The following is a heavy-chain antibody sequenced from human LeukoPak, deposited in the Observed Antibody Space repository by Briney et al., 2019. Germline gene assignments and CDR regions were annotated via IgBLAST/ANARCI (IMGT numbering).Heavy chain of an antibody. CDR3: ARDVFEDAGTTSFDY. CDR1: GFTFSDYY. V-gene: IGHV3-11*01. D-gene: IGHD1-1*01. CDR2: ISSSGSTI. J-gene: IGHJ4*02. Sequence: PGGSLRLSCAASGFTFSDYYMSWLRQAPGKGLEWVSYISSSGSTIYYADSVKGRFTISRDNAKNSLYLQMNSLRAEDTAVYYCARDVFEDAGTTSFDYWGQGTLVTVSS.